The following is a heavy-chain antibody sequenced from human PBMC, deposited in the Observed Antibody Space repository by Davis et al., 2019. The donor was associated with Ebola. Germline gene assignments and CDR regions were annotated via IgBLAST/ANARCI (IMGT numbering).Heavy chain of an antibody. CDR3: TTDRAPKNYYLGY. J-gene: IGHJ4*02. CDR1: GFSVTNAW. CDR2: IKSKNEGGTT. V-gene: IGHV3-15*07. D-gene: IGHD3-10*01. Sequence: PGGSLRLSCAASGFSVTNAWMNWVRQAPGKGLEWVGRIKSKNEGGTTDYVAPVKGRFTISRDDSKNMLYLQMNSLKTEDTAVYYCTTDRAPKNYYLGYWGQGALVTVSS.